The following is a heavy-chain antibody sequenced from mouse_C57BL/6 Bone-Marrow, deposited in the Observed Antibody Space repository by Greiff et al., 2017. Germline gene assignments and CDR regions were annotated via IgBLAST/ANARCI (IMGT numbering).Heavy chain of an antibody. J-gene: IGHJ2*01. CDR3: ARGYFYY. CDR1: GFNIKNTY. V-gene: IGHV14-3*01. CDR2: IDPANGNT. Sequence: EVQRVESVAELVRPGASVKLSCTASGFNIKNTYMHWVKQRPEQGLEWIGRIDPANGNTKYAPKFHGKSTITEDPSSNPAYLQLSSLTSEDTAICYCARGYFYYWGQGTTLTVSS.